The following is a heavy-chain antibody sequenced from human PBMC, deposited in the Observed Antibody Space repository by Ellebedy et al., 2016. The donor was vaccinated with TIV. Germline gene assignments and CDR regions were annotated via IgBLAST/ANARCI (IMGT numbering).Heavy chain of an antibody. Sequence: GESLKISCEASGFTFSIYAMSWVRQAPGKGLEWVSLISGSGDRTYYADSVKGRFTISRDNSKDTLYVQMNSLRAEDTAVYYCAKNGGSREYEWWGQGTLVTVSS. CDR1: GFTFSIYA. CDR3: AKNGGSREYEW. CDR2: ISGSGDRT. J-gene: IGHJ4*02. D-gene: IGHD2-15*01. V-gene: IGHV3-23*01.